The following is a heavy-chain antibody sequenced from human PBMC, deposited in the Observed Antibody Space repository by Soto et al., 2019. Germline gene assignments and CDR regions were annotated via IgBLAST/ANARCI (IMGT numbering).Heavy chain of an antibody. CDR3: ASRYGSCFDY. D-gene: IGHD5-18*01. CDR2: IYYSGST. J-gene: IGHJ4*02. CDR1: GGSISSYY. V-gene: IGHV4-59*08. Sequence: QVQLRESGPGLVKPSETLSLTCTVSGGSISSYYWSWIRQPPGKGLEWIGYIYYSGSTHYNPSLXRXAXRAXDTSKNQSPPKLSSVTAADTAVYYCASRYGSCFDYWGPGTLVTVSS.